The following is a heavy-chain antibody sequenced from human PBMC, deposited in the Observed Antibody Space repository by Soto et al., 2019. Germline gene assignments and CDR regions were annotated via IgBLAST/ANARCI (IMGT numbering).Heavy chain of an antibody. J-gene: IGHJ4*02. CDR1: GFTFSRYA. CDR3: AKGLWFGELLSFDY. V-gene: IGHV3-23*01. D-gene: IGHD3-10*01. CDR2: ISGSGAST. Sequence: GSLRLSCAASGFTFSRYAMSWVRQAPGKGLEWVSVISGSGASTYYADSVKGRFTISRDNSKNTLYLQMNSLRAEDTAVYYCAKGLWFGELLSFDYWGQGTLVTVSS.